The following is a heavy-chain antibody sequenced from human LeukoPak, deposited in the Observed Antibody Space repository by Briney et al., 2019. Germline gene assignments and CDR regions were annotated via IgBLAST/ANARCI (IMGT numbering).Heavy chain of an antibody. CDR2: INHSGST. D-gene: IGHD5-18*01. V-gene: IGHV4-34*01. CDR3: ASLGYSYYDY. CDR1: GGSFSGYY. J-gene: IGHJ4*02. Sequence: SETLSLTCAVYGGSFSGYYWSWIRQPPGKGLEWIGEINHSGSTNYNPSLKSRVTISADTSKNQFSLKLSSVTAADTAVYYCASLGYSYYDYWGQGTLVTVSS.